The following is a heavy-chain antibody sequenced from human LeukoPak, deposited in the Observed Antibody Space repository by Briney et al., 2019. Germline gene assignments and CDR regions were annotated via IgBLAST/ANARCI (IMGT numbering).Heavy chain of an antibody. V-gene: IGHV4-4*07. CDR2: IYTSGST. D-gene: IGHD6-13*01. CDR3: ARDLPLAAANPHAFDI. CDR1: GGSISSYY. Sequence: SETLSLTCTVSGGSISSYYWSWIRQPAGKGLEWIGRIYTSGSTNYNPSLKSRVTISVDTSKNQFSLKLNSVTAADTAVYYCARDLPLAAANPHAFDIWGQGTMVTVSS. J-gene: IGHJ3*02.